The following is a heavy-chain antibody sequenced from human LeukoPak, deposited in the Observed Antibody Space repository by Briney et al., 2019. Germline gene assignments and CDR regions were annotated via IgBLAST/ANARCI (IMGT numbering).Heavy chain of an antibody. CDR3: ARGGYCGGDCYFYY. V-gene: IGHV4-4*07. CDR1: GGSISSYY. Sequence: SETLSLTCTVSGGSISSYYWSWIRQPAGKGLEWIGRIYTSGSTNYNPSLKSRVTISVDTSKNQFSLKLSSVTAADTAVYYCARGGYCGGDCYFYYWGQGTLVTVSS. J-gene: IGHJ4*02. CDR2: IYTSGST. D-gene: IGHD2-21*02.